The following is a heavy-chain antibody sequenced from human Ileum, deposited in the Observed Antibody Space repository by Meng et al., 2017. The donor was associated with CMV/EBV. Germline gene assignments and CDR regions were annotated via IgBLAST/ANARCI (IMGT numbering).Heavy chain of an antibody. CDR1: GFTFSSYA. CDR3: AKDGDSGGMDV. Sequence: GGSLRLSCAASGFTFSSYAMSWVRQAPGKGLEWVSVIYSGGSSTYYADSVKGRFTISRDNSKNTLYLQMNSLRAEDTAVYYCAKDGDSGGMDVWGQGTTVTVSS. V-gene: IGHV3-23*03. CDR2: IYSGGSST. D-gene: IGHD6-13*01. J-gene: IGHJ6*02.